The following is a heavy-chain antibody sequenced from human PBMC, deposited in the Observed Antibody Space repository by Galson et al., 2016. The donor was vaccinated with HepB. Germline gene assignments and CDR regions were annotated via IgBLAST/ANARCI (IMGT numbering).Heavy chain of an antibody. CDR2: ISASHRFI. Sequence: SLRLSCAASGFTFTDYTMNWFRLAPGQGLQWVSSISASHRFIHYVDSVKGRFTISRDNARNSLYLQMNSLRAEDTAVYYCATYSGSYRLGYWGQGTLVTVSS. CDR1: GFTFTDYT. V-gene: IGHV3-21*01. D-gene: IGHD1-26*01. CDR3: ATYSGSYRLGY. J-gene: IGHJ4*02.